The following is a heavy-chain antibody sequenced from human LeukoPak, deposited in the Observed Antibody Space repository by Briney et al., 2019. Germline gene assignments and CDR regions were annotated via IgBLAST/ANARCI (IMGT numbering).Heavy chain of an antibody. CDR1: GFTFSSYE. CDR2: IKSKTDGGTT. V-gene: IGHV3-15*01. CDR3: PTGGPFYRSGYGPVREYSFAY. D-gene: IGHD5-18*01. J-gene: IGHJ4*03. Sequence: RSGGSLRLSCAASGFTFSSYEMNWVRQAPGKGLEWVGRIKSKTDGGTTDYAAPVKGRFTISRDDSKNTLYLQMKSLKTEDAAVYSCPTGGPFYRSGYGPVREYSFAYWGKGPRS.